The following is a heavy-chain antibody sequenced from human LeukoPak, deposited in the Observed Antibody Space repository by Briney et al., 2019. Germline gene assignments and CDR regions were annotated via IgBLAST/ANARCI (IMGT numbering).Heavy chain of an antibody. J-gene: IGHJ4*02. V-gene: IGHV3-11*04. CDR1: GFTFSDYS. D-gene: IGHD4-17*01. CDR2: ITSSGSST. Sequence: GGSLRLSCAASGFTFSDYSMSWIRQAPGKGLECVSHITSSGSSTDYGDSVKGRFTISRDNAKNSLFLEMNSLRAEDTAVYYCTRESGSVTSEVDFDYWGQGTLVTVSS. CDR3: TRESGSVTSEVDFDY.